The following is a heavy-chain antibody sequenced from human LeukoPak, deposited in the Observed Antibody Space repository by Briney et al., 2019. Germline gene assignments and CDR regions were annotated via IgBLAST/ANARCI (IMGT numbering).Heavy chain of an antibody. CDR2: ISSRSDYI. D-gene: IGHD2-15*01. CDR3: ARGFSALHVSGPAANFYMDV. J-gene: IGHJ6*03. V-gene: IGHV3-21*01. Sequence: GGSLRLSCAASGFTFSSYGMSWVRQAPGKGLEWVSSISSRSDYIFYADSMKGRFTISRDNAKNSLYLQMNSLRAEDTAVYYCARGFSALHVSGPAANFYMDVWGKGTTVTISS. CDR1: GFTFSSYG.